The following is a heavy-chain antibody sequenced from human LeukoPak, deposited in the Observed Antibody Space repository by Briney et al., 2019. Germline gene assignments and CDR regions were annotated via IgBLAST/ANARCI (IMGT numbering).Heavy chain of an antibody. CDR2: IYPGDSDT. D-gene: IGHD5-24*01. Sequence: GESLKISCKGSGYSFTSYWIGWVRRMPGKGLEWMGIIYPGDSDTRYSPSFRGQVTISADKSIKIAYLQWSSLKASDTAMYYCVRDGYNRFNYYFDYWGQGTQVTVSS. J-gene: IGHJ4*02. CDR1: GYSFTSYW. V-gene: IGHV5-51*01. CDR3: VRDGYNRFNYYFDY.